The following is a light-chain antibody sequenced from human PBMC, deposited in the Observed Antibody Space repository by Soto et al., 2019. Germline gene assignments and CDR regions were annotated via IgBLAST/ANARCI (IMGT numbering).Light chain of an antibody. V-gene: IGKV1-5*03. Sequence: DIQMTQSPSTLSASVGDRVTITCRASQNIINWLAWYQQKPGKAPNLLIYKASSLESGVPSRFSGSGSETEFTLTISSLQPDDFATYYCQQYNNYPWTFGQGPKVEIK. CDR3: QQYNNYPWT. CDR1: QNIINW. J-gene: IGKJ1*01. CDR2: KAS.